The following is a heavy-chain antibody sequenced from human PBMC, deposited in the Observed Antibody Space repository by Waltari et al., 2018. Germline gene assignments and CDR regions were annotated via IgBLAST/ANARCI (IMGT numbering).Heavy chain of an antibody. CDR2: VHGGKT. J-gene: IGHJ4*02. CDR1: GDSIRTTYW. V-gene: IGHV4-4*02. CDR3: ARDRGRGLYLDS. Sequence: QLQLQESGPGLVKPSGTLSLPSPVSGDSIRTTYWWSWVPGPPGKGLWWIGQVHGGKTNYNPSFASRVTVSLDTPNNQFSLRVTSVTAADSAIYYCARDRGRGLYLDSWGPGTLVAVSP. D-gene: IGHD2-15*01.